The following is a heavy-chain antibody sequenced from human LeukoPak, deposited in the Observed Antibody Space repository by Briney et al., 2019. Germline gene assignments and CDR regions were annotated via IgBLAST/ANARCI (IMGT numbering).Heavy chain of an antibody. Sequence: SETLSLTCTVSGGSISSSSYYWGWIRQPPGKGLEWIGSIYYSGSTYYNPSLKSRVTISVDTSKNQFSLKLSSVTAADTAVYYCARLPSGYYDSSGYQRFYFDYWCQGTLVTVSS. CDR1: GGSISSSSYY. D-gene: IGHD3-22*01. CDR2: IYYSGST. V-gene: IGHV4-39*01. J-gene: IGHJ4*02. CDR3: ARLPSGYYDSSGYQRFYFDY.